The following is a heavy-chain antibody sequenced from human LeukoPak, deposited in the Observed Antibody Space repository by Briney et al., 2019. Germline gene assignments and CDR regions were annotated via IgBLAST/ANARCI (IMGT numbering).Heavy chain of an antibody. D-gene: IGHD2-15*01. J-gene: IGHJ5*02. CDR2: IYTSGST. CDR1: GGSISSYY. V-gene: IGHV4-4*07. CDR3: ARDFSGASYYNWFDP. Sequence: PSETLSLTCTVSGGSISSYYWSWIRQPAGKGLEWIGRIYTSGSTNYNPSLKSRVTMSVDTSKNQFSLKLSSVTAADTAVYYCARDFSGASYYNWFDPWGQGTLVTVSS.